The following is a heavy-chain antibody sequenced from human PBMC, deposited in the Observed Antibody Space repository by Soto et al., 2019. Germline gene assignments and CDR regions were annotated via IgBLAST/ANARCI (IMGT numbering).Heavy chain of an antibody. Sequence: SGPTLVNPTQTLTLTCTFSGFSLSTSGVGVGWIRQPPGKALEWLALIYWDDDKRYSPSLKSRLTITKDTSKNQVVLTMTNMDPVDTATYYCAHRRNSEYSSSWWGYYYYYMDVWGKGTTVTVSS. J-gene: IGHJ6*03. CDR2: IYWDDDK. V-gene: IGHV2-5*02. CDR3: AHRRNSEYSSSWWGYYYYYMDV. CDR1: GFSLSTSGVG. D-gene: IGHD6-13*01.